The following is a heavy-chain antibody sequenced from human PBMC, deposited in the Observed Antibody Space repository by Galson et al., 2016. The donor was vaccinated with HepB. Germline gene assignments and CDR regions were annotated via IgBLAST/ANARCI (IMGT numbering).Heavy chain of an antibody. CDR1: GFSFGTYS. CDR2: ISSGSRYI. D-gene: IGHD1-1*01. V-gene: IGHV3-21*01. CDR3: GRAQWKLARRAAYFDY. Sequence: SLRLSCAASGFSFGTYSMNWLRQAPGKGLEWVASISSGSRYIFYADSVKLRFTISRDNAKQSLYLQMNSLRADDTAVYYCGRAQWKLARRAAYFDYWGQGILVTVAS. J-gene: IGHJ4*02.